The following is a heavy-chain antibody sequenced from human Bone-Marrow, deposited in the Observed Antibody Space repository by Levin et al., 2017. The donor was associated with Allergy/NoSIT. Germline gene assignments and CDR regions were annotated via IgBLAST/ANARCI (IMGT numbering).Heavy chain of an antibody. CDR2: IYPGDSET. CDR1: GYHFTDYW. V-gene: IGHV5-51*01. CDR3: ARQSDELPPYDGEWVEEHYFDH. D-gene: IGHD3-10*01. J-gene: IGHJ4*02. Sequence: ASVKVSCQGSGYHFTDYWIGWVRQLPGKGLEWMGTIYPGDSETRSSPSFQGQVTFSVDKSMNTAYLQWDSLRASDTAMYYCARQSDELPPYDGEWVEEHYFDHWGQGTLVTVSS.